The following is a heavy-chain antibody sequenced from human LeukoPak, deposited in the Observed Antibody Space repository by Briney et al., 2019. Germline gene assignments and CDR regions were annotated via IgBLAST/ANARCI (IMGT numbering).Heavy chain of an antibody. Sequence: ASVKVSCKVSGYTLTELSMHWVRQPPGKGLEWMGGFDPEDGETIYAQKFQGRVTMTEDTSTDTAYMELSSLRSEVTAVYYCAHLPYSSTANWGQGTLVTVSS. CDR1: GYTLTELS. V-gene: IGHV1-24*01. CDR3: AHLPYSSTAN. D-gene: IGHD2-21*01. J-gene: IGHJ4*02. CDR2: FDPEDGET.